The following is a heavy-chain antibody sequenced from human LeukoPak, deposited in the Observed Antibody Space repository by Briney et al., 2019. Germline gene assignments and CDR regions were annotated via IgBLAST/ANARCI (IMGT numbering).Heavy chain of an antibody. Sequence: SETLSLTCAVYGGSFSGYYWSWIRQPPGKGLELIGEINHSGSTNYNPSLKSRVTISVDTSKNQFSLKLSSVTAADTAVYYCASAGAYYDILTGPGGREFDYWGQGTLVTVSS. CDR1: GGSFSGYY. CDR2: INHSGST. CDR3: ASAGAYYDILTGPGGREFDY. D-gene: IGHD3-9*01. J-gene: IGHJ4*02. V-gene: IGHV4-34*01.